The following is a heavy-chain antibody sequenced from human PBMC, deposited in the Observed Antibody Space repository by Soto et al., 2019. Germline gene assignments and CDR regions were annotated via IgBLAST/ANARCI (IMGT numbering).Heavy chain of an antibody. Sequence: PGGSLRLSCAASGFTFSSYGMHWVRQAPGKGLEWVAVIWYDGSNKYYADSVKGRFTISRDNSKNTLYLQMNSLRAEDTALYYCARDQGTAMSAYFDYWGQGTLVTVSS. V-gene: IGHV3-33*01. CDR1: GFTFSSYG. CDR2: IWYDGSNK. J-gene: IGHJ4*02. CDR3: ARDQGTAMSAYFDY. D-gene: IGHD5-18*01.